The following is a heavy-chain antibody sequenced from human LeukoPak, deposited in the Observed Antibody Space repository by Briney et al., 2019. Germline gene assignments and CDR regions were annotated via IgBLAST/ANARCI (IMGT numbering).Heavy chain of an antibody. D-gene: IGHD5-24*01. CDR2: MNPNSGNT. Sequence: GASVKVSCKASGYTFTSYDINWVRQATGQGLEWMGWMNPNSGNTGYAQKFQGRATMTRNTSISTAYMELSSLRSEATAVYYCAKVNLDGYNDYWGQGTLVTVSS. CDR3: AKVNLDGYNDY. J-gene: IGHJ4*02. CDR1: GYTFTSYD. V-gene: IGHV1-8*01.